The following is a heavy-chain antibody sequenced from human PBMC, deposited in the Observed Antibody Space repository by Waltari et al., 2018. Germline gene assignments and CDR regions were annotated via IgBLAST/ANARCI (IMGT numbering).Heavy chain of an antibody. J-gene: IGHJ4*02. V-gene: IGHV6-1*01. D-gene: IGHD3-16*01. CDR2: TYYRSRWYN. CDR3: ARDPPDGYTYFDY. CDR1: GDSVSSKPAS. Sequence: QVQLQQSGPGLVKPSQTLSLTCAISGDSVSSKPASWNWIRQSPSRGLEWLGRTYYRSRWYNNYAVSVKSRITINQDTSKNQFSLQLSSVTPEDTAVYYCARDPPDGYTYFDYWGQGTLVTVSS.